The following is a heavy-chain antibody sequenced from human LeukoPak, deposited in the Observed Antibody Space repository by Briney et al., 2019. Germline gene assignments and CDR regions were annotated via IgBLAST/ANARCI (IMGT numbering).Heavy chain of an antibody. D-gene: IGHD6-13*01. CDR1: GFTFSSYA. CDR2: IKQDGSEK. Sequence: QPGGSLRLSCAASGFTFSSYAMSWVRQAPGKGLEWVANIKQDGSEKYYVDSVKGRFTISRDNAKNSLYLQMNSLRAEDTAVYYCARSGSKNSSSWYDAFDIWGQGTMVTVSS. V-gene: IGHV3-7*01. CDR3: ARSGSKNSSSWYDAFDI. J-gene: IGHJ3*02.